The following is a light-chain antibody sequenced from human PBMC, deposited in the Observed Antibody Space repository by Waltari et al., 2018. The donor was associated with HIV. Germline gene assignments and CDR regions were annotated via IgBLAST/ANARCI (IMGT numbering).Light chain of an antibody. Sequence: IVMTQTQDALTVSPGERATSNCKSSQRDLYSYDKQSYLAWYQQNPGHPPKLLIYWASTRESGVPYRFSGSGSETDFTLTICRLQAEDVAVSYCQQYYSTPLAFGGGTTVEIK. J-gene: IGKJ4*01. CDR1: QRDLYSYDKQSY. CDR2: WAS. V-gene: IGKV4-1*01. CDR3: QQYYSTPLA.